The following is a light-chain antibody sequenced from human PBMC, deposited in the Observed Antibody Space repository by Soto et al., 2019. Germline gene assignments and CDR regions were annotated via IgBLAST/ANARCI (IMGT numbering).Light chain of an antibody. Sequence: QSALTQPASVSGSPGQSITISCTGTSSDVGGYKYVSWYQLHPGTAPKLVIYDVTNRPSGVSNRFSGSKSGNTASLTISGLQAEDEADYFCSSYAGSANLLFGGGTKLTVL. CDR3: SSYAGSANLL. V-gene: IGLV2-14*01. CDR2: DVT. J-gene: IGLJ2*01. CDR1: SSDVGGYKY.